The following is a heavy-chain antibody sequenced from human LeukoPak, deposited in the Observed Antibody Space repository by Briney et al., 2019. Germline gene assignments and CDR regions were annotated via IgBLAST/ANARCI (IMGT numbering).Heavy chain of an antibody. D-gene: IGHD5-12*01. J-gene: IGHJ4*02. V-gene: IGHV3-30-3*01. CDR3: ARRGVATPAYYFDY. CDR1: GFTFSSYA. Sequence: GGSLRLSCAASGFTFSSYAMHWVRQAPGKGLEWVAVISYDGSNKYYADSVKGRFTISRDNSKNTLYLQMNSLRAEDTAVYYCARRGVATPAYYFDYWGQGTLVTVSS. CDR2: ISYDGSNK.